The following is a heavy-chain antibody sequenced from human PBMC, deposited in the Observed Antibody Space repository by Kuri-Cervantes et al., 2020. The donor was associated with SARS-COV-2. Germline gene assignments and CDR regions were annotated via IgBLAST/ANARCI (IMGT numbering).Heavy chain of an antibody. CDR3: ASDCSTTSCYPY. Sequence: GESLKISCAASAFPFSTYSMHWARQAPGKGLEWVSYITHSSSYIYYADSVKGRFTISRDNAKNSLYLQMNSLRVEDMAVYYCASDCSTTSCYPYWGQGTLVTVSS. CDR1: AFPFSTYS. V-gene: IGHV3-21*06. D-gene: IGHD2-2*01. J-gene: IGHJ4*02. CDR2: ITHSSSYI.